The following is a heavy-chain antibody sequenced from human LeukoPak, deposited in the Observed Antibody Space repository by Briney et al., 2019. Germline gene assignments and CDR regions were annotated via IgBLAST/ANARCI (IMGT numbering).Heavy chain of an antibody. Sequence: SQTLSLTCAISGDSVSSNSAAWNWIRQSPSRGLEWLGRTYYRSKWYNDYAVSVKSRITINPDTSKNQFSLQLNSVTPEDTAVYYCARGWRKYSSSSYSYYYYYMDVWGKGTTVTVSS. V-gene: IGHV6-1*01. D-gene: IGHD6-6*01. CDR1: GDSVSSNSAA. J-gene: IGHJ6*03. CDR3: ARGWRKYSSSSYSYYYYYMDV. CDR2: TYYRSKWYN.